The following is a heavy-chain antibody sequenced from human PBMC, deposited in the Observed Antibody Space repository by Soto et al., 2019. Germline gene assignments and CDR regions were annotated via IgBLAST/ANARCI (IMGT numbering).Heavy chain of an antibody. CDR1: GGSFSGYN. CDR3: ARGPVGGITKEGYFAH. CDR2: ISQSGTI. D-gene: IGHD3-9*01. V-gene: IGHV4-34*02. Sequence: QVQLQQWGAGLLKPSETLSLTCAVYGGSFSGYNWNWVREPPGKGLEWIGEISQSGTINYNPSLKSRVTLSVDASKSQFSLRLTSVTAADTAVYYCARGPVGGITKEGYFAHWGQGSLLTVSS. J-gene: IGHJ4*02.